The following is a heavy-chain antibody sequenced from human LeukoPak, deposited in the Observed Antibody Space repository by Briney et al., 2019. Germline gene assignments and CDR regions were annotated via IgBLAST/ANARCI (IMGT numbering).Heavy chain of an antibody. Sequence: GGSLRLSCAASGFTFSSYAMHWVRQAPGKGLEYVSAISSNGGSTYYANSVKGRFTISRDNSKNTLYLQMGSLRAEDMAVYYCARDRDGSSRFGAFDIWGQGTMVTVSS. CDR3: ARDRDGSSRFGAFDI. V-gene: IGHV3-64*01. CDR1: GFTFSSYA. J-gene: IGHJ3*02. CDR2: ISSNGGST. D-gene: IGHD1-26*01.